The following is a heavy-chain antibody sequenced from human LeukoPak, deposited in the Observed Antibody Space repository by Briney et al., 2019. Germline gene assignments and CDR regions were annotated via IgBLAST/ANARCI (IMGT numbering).Heavy chain of an antibody. CDR3: ARGGNSYYDSSGYPGWAFDI. CDR1: GGSISSGDYY. D-gene: IGHD3-22*01. J-gene: IGHJ3*02. Sequence: PSETLSLTCTVSGGSISSGDYYWSWIRQPPGKGLEWIGYIYHSGSTNYNPSLKSRVTISVDTSKNQFSLKLSSVTAADTAVYYCARGGNSYYDSSGYPGWAFDIWGQGTMVTVSS. CDR2: IYHSGST. V-gene: IGHV4-61*08.